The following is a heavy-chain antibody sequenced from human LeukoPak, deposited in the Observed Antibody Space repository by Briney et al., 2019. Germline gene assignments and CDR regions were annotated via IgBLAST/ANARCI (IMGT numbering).Heavy chain of an antibody. CDR3: AKSTAVAGNFDY. V-gene: IGHV3-33*06. J-gene: IGHJ4*02. Sequence: GGSLRLSCAASGFTFSTYGMHWVRQAPGKGLEWVAVIWYDASNKYYADSVKGRFTISRDNSKNTLYLQMNSLRAEDTALYYCAKSTAVAGNFDYWGQGTLVTVSS. CDR2: IWYDASNK. D-gene: IGHD6-19*01. CDR1: GFTFSTYG.